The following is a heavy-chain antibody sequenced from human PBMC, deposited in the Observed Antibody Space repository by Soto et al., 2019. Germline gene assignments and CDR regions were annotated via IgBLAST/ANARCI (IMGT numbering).Heavy chain of an antibody. CDR2: ISYDGSNK. CDR1: GFTFSSYA. Sequence: QVQLVESGGGVVQPGRSLRLSCAASGFTFSSYAMHWVRQAPGKGLEWVAVISYDGSNKYYADSVKGRFTISRDNSKNTRYLQMNSLRAEDTAVYYCARTRLDTPALDYWRQGTLVTVSS. J-gene: IGHJ4*02. CDR3: ARTRLDTPALDY. V-gene: IGHV3-30-3*01. D-gene: IGHD2-2*01.